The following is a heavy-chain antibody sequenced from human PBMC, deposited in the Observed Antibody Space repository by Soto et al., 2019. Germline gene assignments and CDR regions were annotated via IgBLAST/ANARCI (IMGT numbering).Heavy chain of an antibody. Sequence: EVQLVESGGGVVQPGGSLRLSCAASGFTFDDYTMHWVRQAPGKGLEWVSLISWDGGSTYYADSVKGRFTISRDNSKNSLYLQMNSLGAEDTAIYYCAKDRFYYDGGRPFDIWGQGTMITFSS. D-gene: IGHD3-22*01. J-gene: IGHJ3*02. CDR3: AKDRFYYDGGRPFDI. CDR2: ISWDGGST. CDR1: GFTFDDYT. V-gene: IGHV3-43*01.